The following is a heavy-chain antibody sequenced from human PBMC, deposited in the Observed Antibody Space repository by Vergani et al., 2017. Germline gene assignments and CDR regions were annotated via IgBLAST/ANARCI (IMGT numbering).Heavy chain of an antibody. CDR2: INPSGGHT. Sequence: QVQVVQSGAEVKKSGASVKVSCKTSEYTFSNYYMHWVRQAPGQGLEWMGIINPSGGHTNYAQKFQVRVTMTRDTSTSTVYMELSSLRSEDTAIYYCARGDYGSLTGYRYWVQGTLVTVSA. D-gene: IGHD3-9*01. CDR3: ARGDYGSLTGYRY. J-gene: IGHJ4*02. CDR1: EYTFSNYY. V-gene: IGHV1-46*03.